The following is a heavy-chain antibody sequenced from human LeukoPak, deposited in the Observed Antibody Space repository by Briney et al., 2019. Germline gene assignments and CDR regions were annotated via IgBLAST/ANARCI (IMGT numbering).Heavy chain of an antibody. D-gene: IGHD2-8*01. Sequence: SETLSLTCTVSGYSISSGYYWGWIRQPPGEGVEGIGSIYHSGSTYYNPSLKSRVTISVDTSKNQFSLKLSSVTAADTAVYYCACLMVYGWYFDLWGRGTLVTVSS. CDR3: ACLMVYGWYFDL. CDR1: GYSISSGYY. CDR2: IYHSGST. J-gene: IGHJ2*01. V-gene: IGHV4-38-2*02.